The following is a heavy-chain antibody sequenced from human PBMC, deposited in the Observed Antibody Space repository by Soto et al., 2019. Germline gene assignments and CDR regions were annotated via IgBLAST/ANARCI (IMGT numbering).Heavy chain of an antibody. Sequence: GSGPTLVNPTQTLTLTCTFSGFSLSTSGVCVSWIRQPPGKALEWLALIDWDDDKYYSTSLKTRLTISKDTSKNQVVLTMTNMDPVDTATYYCARIRGGSCSHAPWPDYWGQGTLVTVSS. CDR3: ARIRGGSCSHAPWPDY. D-gene: IGHD2-15*01. CDR1: GFSLSTSGVC. CDR2: IDWDDDK. V-gene: IGHV2-70*01. J-gene: IGHJ4*02.